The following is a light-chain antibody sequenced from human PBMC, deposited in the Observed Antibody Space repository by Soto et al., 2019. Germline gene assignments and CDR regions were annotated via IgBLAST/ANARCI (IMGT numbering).Light chain of an antibody. CDR3: QQYGSSPVT. Sequence: EIVLTQSPGTLSLSPGERATLSCRASQSVSSSYLAWYQQRPGQAPRLLIYGASSRATGIPDRFSGSGSGTDFTLPISRLEPEVFAVYYCQQYGSSPVTVGQGTKLELK. V-gene: IGKV3-20*01. CDR2: GAS. CDR1: QSVSSSY. J-gene: IGKJ2*01.